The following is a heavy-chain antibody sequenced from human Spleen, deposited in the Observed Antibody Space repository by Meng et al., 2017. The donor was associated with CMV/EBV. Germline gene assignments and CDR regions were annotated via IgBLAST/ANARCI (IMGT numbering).Heavy chain of an antibody. CDR1: GFSFRSNN. D-gene: IGHD2-15*01. Sequence: GESLKISCEASGFSFRSNNMNWVRQAPGKGLEWISYVSTSSTTIYYADSVKGRFTIPRDNAKSSLYLQMNSLRAEDTAVYYCARDVSGAFDYWGQGTLVTVSS. CDR3: ARDVSGAFDY. V-gene: IGHV3-48*04. CDR2: VSTSSTTI. J-gene: IGHJ4*02.